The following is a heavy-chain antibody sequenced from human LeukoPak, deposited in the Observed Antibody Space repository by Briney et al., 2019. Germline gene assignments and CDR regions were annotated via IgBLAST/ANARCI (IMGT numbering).Heavy chain of an antibody. CDR3: ARHGGYTWNDIYFDR. J-gene: IGHJ5*02. Sequence: GESLKISCKGSGYTFTSWWIGWVRQMPGKGLXXXXXIYPGNSDTRYSPSFQGQVTISADRSISTAYLQWSSLTASDTAIYYCARHGGYTWNDIYFDRWGQGTLVTVSS. D-gene: IGHD1-1*01. CDR1: GYTFTSWW. V-gene: IGHV5-51*01. CDR2: IYPGNSDT.